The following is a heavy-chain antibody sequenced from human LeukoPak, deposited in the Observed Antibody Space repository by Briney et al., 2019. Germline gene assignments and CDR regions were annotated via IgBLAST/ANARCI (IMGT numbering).Heavy chain of an antibody. CDR1: GFTVSSNY. V-gene: IGHV3-53*01. CDR3: ARDRYGDYYFQH. J-gene: IGHJ1*01. CDR2: IYSGGST. Sequence: GGSLRLSCAASGFTVSSNYMSWVRQAPGKGLEWVSVIYSGGSTYYADSVKGRFTISRDNSKNTLYLQMNSLRAEDTAVYYCARDRYGDYYFQHWGQGTLVTVSS. D-gene: IGHD3-10*01.